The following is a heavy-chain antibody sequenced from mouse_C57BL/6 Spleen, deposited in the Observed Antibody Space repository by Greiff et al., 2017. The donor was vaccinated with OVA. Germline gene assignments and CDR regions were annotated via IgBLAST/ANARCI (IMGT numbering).Heavy chain of an antibody. J-gene: IGHJ4*01. D-gene: IGHD2-3*01. Sequence: EVMLVESGGDLVKPGGSLKLSCAASGFTFSSYGMSWVRQTPDKRLEWVATISSGGSYTYYPDSVKGRFTISRDNAKNTLYLQMSSLKSEDTAMYYCARRDGYIYAMDYWGQGTSVTVSS. CDR1: GFTFSSYG. CDR2: ISSGGSYT. V-gene: IGHV5-6*02. CDR3: ARRDGYIYAMDY.